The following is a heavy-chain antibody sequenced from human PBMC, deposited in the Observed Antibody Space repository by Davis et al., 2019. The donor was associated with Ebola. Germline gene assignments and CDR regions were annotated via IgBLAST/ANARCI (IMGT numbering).Heavy chain of an antibody. CDR2: IWYDGSNK. CDR1: GFIFSDYG. V-gene: IGHV3-33*01. J-gene: IGHJ3*02. Sequence: GESLMISCAASGFIFSDYGVHWLRQTPGKGLEWVAVIWYDGSNKDYIDSVKGRFTISRDDSINTLYLQMNSLRPGDTAVYYCARDAGTPGGGAHNAFDIWGQGTMVTVSS. D-gene: IGHD3-10*01. CDR3: ARDAGTPGGGAHNAFDI.